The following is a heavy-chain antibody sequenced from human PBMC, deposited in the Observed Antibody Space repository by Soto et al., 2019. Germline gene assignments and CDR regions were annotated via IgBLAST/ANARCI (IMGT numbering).Heavy chain of an antibody. D-gene: IGHD6-6*01. CDR3: ARDRGIAARPFDY. Sequence: PGGSLRLSCAASGFTFSGDSMNWVRQAPGKGLEWVASISSSSSYIYYADSVKGRFTISRDNAKNSLYLQMNSLRAEDTAVYYCARDRGIAARPFDYWGQGTLVTVSS. V-gene: IGHV3-21*01. CDR1: GFTFSGDS. CDR2: ISSSSSYI. J-gene: IGHJ4*02.